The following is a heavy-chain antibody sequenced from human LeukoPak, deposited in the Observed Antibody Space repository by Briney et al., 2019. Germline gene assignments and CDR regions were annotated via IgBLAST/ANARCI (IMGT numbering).Heavy chain of an antibody. CDR1: GFTFSSYG. CDR2: IRYDGSNK. CDR3: AKAPYDSGGDYYYYMDV. D-gene: IGHD3-22*01. J-gene: IGHJ6*03. V-gene: IGHV3-30*02. Sequence: PGGSLRLSCAASGFTFSSYGMHWVRQAPGKGLEWVAFIRYDGSNKYYADSVKGRFTISRDNSKNTLYLQMNSLRAEDTAVYYCAKAPYDSGGDYYYYMDVWGKGTTVTVSS.